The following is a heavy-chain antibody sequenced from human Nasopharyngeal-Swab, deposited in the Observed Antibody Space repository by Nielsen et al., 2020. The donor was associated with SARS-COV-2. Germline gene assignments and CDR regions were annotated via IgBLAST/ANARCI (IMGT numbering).Heavy chain of an antibody. V-gene: IGHV1-18*01. D-gene: IGHD2-15*01. Sequence: ASVKVSCKASGYTFISYGISRVRQAPGQGLEWMGWISAYNGNTNYAQKLQGRVTMTTDTSTSTAYMELRSLRSDDTAVYYCARDGYCSGGSCSTSYWGQGTLVTVSS. CDR3: ARDGYCSGGSCSTSY. CDR2: ISAYNGNT. CDR1: GYTFISYG. J-gene: IGHJ4*02.